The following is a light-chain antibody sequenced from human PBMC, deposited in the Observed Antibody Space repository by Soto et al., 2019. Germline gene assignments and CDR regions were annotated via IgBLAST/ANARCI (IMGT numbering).Light chain of an antibody. V-gene: IGKV1-39*01. CDR2: AAS. J-gene: IGKJ3*01. CDR1: QSISRY. Sequence: DIQMTQSPSSLSASAGDRVTITCRASQSISRYLNWYQQKPGKAPKLLIYAASNLQSEVPSRFSGSGSGTDFTLTISSLQPEDFATYFCQQSSMTPFTFGPGTKVEIK. CDR3: QQSSMTPFT.